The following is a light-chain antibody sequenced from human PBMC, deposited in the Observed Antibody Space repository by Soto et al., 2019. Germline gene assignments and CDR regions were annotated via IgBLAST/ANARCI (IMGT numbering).Light chain of an antibody. CDR3: PQDINYPWT. CDR1: QTISSW. CDR2: KAS. Sequence: NRMYHSASTVSGSEGDRVTITCRASQTISSWLAWYQQKPGKAPKLLIYKASTLKSGVPSRFSGSGSGTEFTLTISSLQPEDFATYYCPQDINYPWTFGQGTNVAIK. V-gene: IGKV1-5*03. J-gene: IGKJ1*01.